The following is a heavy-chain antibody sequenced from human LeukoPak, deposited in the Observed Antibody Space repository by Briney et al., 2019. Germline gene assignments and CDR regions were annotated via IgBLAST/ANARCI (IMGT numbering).Heavy chain of an antibody. CDR2: IYTSGST. CDR3: ARENIVVVPAAPQLFDY. J-gene: IGHJ4*02. CDR1: GGSISSGSYY. D-gene: IGHD2-2*01. Sequence: SQTLSLNCTVSGGSISSGSYYWSWIRQPAGKGLEWIGRIYTSGSTNYNPSLKSRVTISVDTSKNQFSLKLSSVTAADTAVYYCARENIVVVPAAPQLFDYWGQGTLVTVSS. V-gene: IGHV4-61*02.